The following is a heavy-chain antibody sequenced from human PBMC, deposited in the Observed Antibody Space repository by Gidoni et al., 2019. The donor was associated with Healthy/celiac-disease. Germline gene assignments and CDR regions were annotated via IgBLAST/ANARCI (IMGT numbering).Heavy chain of an antibody. J-gene: IGHJ6*02. CDR1: GGPISTCSYS. V-gene: IGHV4-39*07. CDR2: IYYSGST. CDR3: ATSVVVAAEKNYYYYGMDV. Sequence: LQLQESGPGLVKPSETLSLTCTVPGGPISTCSYSWGWIRQPPGKGLEWIGSIYYSGSTYYNPSLKSRVTISVDKAKNQFSLKLSSVTAADTAVYYCATSVVVAAEKNYYYYGMDVWGQGTTVTVSS. D-gene: IGHD2-15*01.